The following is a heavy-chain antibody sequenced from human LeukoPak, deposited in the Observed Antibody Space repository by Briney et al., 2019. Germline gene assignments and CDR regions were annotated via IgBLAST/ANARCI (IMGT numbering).Heavy chain of an antibody. D-gene: IGHD3-9*01. CDR2: IRYDGSNK. J-gene: IGHJ6*03. CDR1: GFTFSSYG. Sequence: GGSLRLSCAASGFTFSSYGMHWVRQAPGKGLEWVAFIRYDGSNKYYADSVKGRFTISRDNSKNTLYLQMNSLRAEDTAVYYCAKDRNGLRYFDWQRSPMDVWGKGTTVTVSS. V-gene: IGHV3-30*02. CDR3: AKDRNGLRYFDWQRSPMDV.